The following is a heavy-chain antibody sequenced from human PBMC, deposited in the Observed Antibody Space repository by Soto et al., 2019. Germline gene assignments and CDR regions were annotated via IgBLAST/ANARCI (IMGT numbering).Heavy chain of an antibody. CDR3: AKANNDYNWDNRHPFDY. D-gene: IGHD1-20*01. V-gene: IGHV3-23*01. J-gene: IGHJ4*02. CDR1: GFTLRNYA. Sequence: GGSLRLSCDASGFTLRNYAMTWIRQAPGKGLEWVSLISANDVGTYYAESVKTRFTISTDQSRNTVYLQMDSLRADDTAIYYCAKANNDYNWDNRHPFDYWGQGTFVSGSS. CDR2: ISANDVGT.